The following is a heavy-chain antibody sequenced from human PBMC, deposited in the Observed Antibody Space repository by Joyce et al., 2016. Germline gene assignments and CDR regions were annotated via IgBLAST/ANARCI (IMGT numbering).Heavy chain of an antibody. CDR3: VGETPMVGDYSRSGWFDS. V-gene: IGHV1-2*02. Sequence: QVRLVQSGAEVKKPGASVKVSCRTSGYSFIDYYIHWVRQAPGQGTEWMGWIHPKSRGRNSEQKFQGRVTMTRDTSITTAYMELTTLRPDDTALYYCVGETPMVGDYSRSGWFDSWGQGTLVIVSS. CDR2: IHPKSRGR. CDR1: GYSFIDYY. D-gene: IGHD4-17*01. J-gene: IGHJ5*01.